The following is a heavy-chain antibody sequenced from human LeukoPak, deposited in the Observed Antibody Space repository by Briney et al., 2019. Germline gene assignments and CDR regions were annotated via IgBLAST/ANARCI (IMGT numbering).Heavy chain of an antibody. J-gene: IGHJ4*02. CDR3: AHGTVYQLDY. CDR1: GFTFSGYS. D-gene: IGHD2-2*01. CDR2: ISYDASNK. Sequence: PGGSLRLSCAASGFTFSGYSMHWVRQAPGKGLEWVAVISYDASNKYYADSVKGRFTISRDNSKNTLYLQMNSLRAEDTAVYYCAHGTVYQLDYWGQGTLVTVSS. V-gene: IGHV3-30*04.